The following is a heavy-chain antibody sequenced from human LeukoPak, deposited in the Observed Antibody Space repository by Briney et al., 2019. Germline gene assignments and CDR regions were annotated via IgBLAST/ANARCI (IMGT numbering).Heavy chain of an antibody. J-gene: IGHJ4*02. Sequence: PGGSLRLSCAASGFIFSGYGMHWVRQAPGKRLEWVAVIWFDGSKKYYADSVKGRFTISRDNSKNTLYLQMNSLRTEDTAVYYCAKDYSSSGYYHDYWGQGTLVTVSS. CDR1: GFIFSGYG. CDR2: IWFDGSKK. D-gene: IGHD3-22*01. V-gene: IGHV3-30*02. CDR3: AKDYSSSGYYHDY.